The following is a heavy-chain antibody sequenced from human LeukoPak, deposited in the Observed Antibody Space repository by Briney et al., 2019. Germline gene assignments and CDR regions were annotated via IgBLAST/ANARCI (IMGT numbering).Heavy chain of an antibody. CDR2: IKQDGSEK. CDR1: GFTFSSYW. D-gene: IGHD5-12*01. CDR3: ASRTFHSDYTSAWYFDL. Sequence: PGGSLRLSCAASGFTFSSYWMSWVRQAPGKGLEWVANIKQDGSEKYYVDSVKGRFTISRDNAKNSLYLQMNSLRAEDTAVYYCASRTFHSDYTSAWYFDLWGRGTLVTVSS. V-gene: IGHV3-7*01. J-gene: IGHJ2*01.